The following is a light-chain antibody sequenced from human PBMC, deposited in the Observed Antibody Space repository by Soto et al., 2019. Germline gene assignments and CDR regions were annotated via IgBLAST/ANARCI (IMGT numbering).Light chain of an antibody. Sequence: EIVLTQSPGTLSLSPGERATLSCRASQSVSSSYLAWYQQKPGQAPRLLIYGASSRATGIPDRFSGSGSGTDFTLTISRLEPEDFAVYSCQQYGSSRTFGKGTKV. J-gene: IGKJ1*01. CDR2: GAS. CDR1: QSVSSSY. CDR3: QQYGSSRT. V-gene: IGKV3-20*01.